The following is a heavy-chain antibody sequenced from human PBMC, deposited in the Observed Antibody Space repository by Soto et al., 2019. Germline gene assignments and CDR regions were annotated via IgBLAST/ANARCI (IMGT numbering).Heavy chain of an antibody. CDR1: GFTFSSVW. V-gene: IGHV3-7*03. CDR3: ARGGVHHFDGNFDH. D-gene: IGHD1-1*01. J-gene: IGHJ4*02. CDR2: INQDGSEK. Sequence: GGTLRLSCAASGFTFSSVWMSWVRQAPGKGLEWVAHINQDGSEKTYVDSVKGRFNVSRDNAKDSLYLRMNSLRAEDTAIYYCARGGVHHFDGNFDHWGQGTLVTVSS.